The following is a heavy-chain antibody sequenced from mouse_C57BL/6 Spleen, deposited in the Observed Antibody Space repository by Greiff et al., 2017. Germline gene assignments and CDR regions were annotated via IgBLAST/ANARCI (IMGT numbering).Heavy chain of an antibody. J-gene: IGHJ2*01. D-gene: IGHD4-1*02. V-gene: IGHV5-4*01. CDR1: GFTFSSYA. CDR2: ISDGGSYT. Sequence: EVKLVESGGGLVKPGGSLKLSCAASGFTFSSYAMSWVRQTPEKRLEWVATISDGGSYTYYPDNVKGRFTISRDNAKNNLYLQMSHLKSEDTAMXDCARDSLNWDYFDDWGKGTTRTVSS. CDR3: ARDSLNWDYFDD.